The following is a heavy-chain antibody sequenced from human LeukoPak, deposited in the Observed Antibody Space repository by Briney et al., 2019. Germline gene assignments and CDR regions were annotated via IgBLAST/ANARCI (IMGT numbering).Heavy chain of an antibody. V-gene: IGHV7-4-1*02. Sequence: ASVKVSCTASGYTFTSYAMNWVRQAPGQGLEWMGWISTNTGNPTYAQGFTGRFVFSLDTSVSTAYLQISSLKAEDTAVYYCARGRYFDWLLNADFDYWGQGTLVTVSS. J-gene: IGHJ4*02. CDR1: GYTFTSYA. CDR3: ARGRYFDWLLNADFDY. D-gene: IGHD3-9*01. CDR2: ISTNTGNP.